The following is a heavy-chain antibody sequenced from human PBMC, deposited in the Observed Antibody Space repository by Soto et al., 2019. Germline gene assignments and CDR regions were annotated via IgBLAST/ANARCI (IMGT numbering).Heavy chain of an antibody. Sequence: GASVKVSCKASGYTFTSYAMHWVRQAPGQRLEWIGWINAGSGNTKYSQKFQGRVTMTTDTSTSTAYMELRSLRSDDTAVYYCYQLVSGLDAFDIWGQGTMVTVSS. CDR3: YQLVSGLDAFDI. CDR1: GYTFTSYA. V-gene: IGHV1-3*01. J-gene: IGHJ3*02. CDR2: INAGSGNT. D-gene: IGHD2-2*01.